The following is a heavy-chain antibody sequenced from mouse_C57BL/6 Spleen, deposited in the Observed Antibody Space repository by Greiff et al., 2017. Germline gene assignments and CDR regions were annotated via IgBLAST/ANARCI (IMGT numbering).Heavy chain of an antibody. D-gene: IGHD1-1*01. Sequence: QVQLQQPGAELVKPGASVKLSCKASGYTFTSYWMHWVKQRPGQGLEWIGMIHPNSGSTTYNEKFKSKATLTVDKSSSTAFMPLTTLTSEDSAVSYCAPYYYYFDYWGQGTTLTVSA. CDR3: APYYYYFDY. CDR1: GYTFTSYW. CDR2: IHPNSGST. J-gene: IGHJ2*01. V-gene: IGHV1-64*01.